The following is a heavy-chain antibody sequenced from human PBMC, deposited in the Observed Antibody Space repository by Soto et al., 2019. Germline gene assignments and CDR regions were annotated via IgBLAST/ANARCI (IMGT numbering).Heavy chain of an antibody. CDR3: ARDREGGYYYYYYMDV. CDR2: ISSSGSTI. J-gene: IGHJ6*03. D-gene: IGHD1-26*01. CDR1: GFTFSDYY. Sequence: GSLRLSCAASGFTFSDYYMSWIRQAPGKGLEWVSYISSSGSTIYYADSVKGRFTISRDNAKNSLYLQMSSLRAEDTAVYYCARDREGGYYYYYYMDVWGKGTTVTVS. V-gene: IGHV3-11*01.